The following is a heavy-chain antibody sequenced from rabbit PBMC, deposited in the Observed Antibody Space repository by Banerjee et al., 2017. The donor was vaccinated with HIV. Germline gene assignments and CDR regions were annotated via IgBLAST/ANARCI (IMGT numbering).Heavy chain of an antibody. CDR2: IYTGSSGGT. CDR1: GFSFSNSYW. V-gene: IGHV1S45*01. Sequence: QEQLEESGGDLVKPEGFLTLTCTASGFSFSNSYWMCWVRQAPGKGLEWIACIYTGSSGGTWYASWAKGRFTISKTSSTTVTLQLTSLTAADTATYFCARDRGAVPAFNMWGPGTLVTVS. CDR3: ARDRGAVPAFNM. J-gene: IGHJ4*01.